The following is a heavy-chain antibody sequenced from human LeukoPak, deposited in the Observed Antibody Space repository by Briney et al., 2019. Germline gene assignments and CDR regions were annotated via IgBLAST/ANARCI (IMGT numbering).Heavy chain of an antibody. CDR3: ARLPITKRAMDV. V-gene: IGHV4-39*01. CDR2: IYYVGSP. Sequence: SETLSLTCSVSGDSIRSGDSYWGWIRQNPWKGLEWIGSIYYVGSPHYNPSLNSRQVTMSVDTLKNQSSLKLTSVTAADTAVYYCARLPITKRAMDVWGQGTTVTVSS. CDR1: GDSIRSGDSY. D-gene: IGHD3-3*01. J-gene: IGHJ6*02.